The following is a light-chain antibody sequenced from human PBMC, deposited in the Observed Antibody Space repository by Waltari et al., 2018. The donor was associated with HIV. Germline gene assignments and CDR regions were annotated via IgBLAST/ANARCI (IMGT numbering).Light chain of an antibody. V-gene: IGLV2-14*03. Sequence: QSALTQPASVSGSPGQSLTISCTGTSSDVGGYNHVSWYQQHPAKAPKVIIYDVSTRPSGVSNRLSGAKSGNTASLTISGLQAEDEADYYCTSYTTINTYVFGTGTKVTVL. CDR3: TSYTTINTYV. CDR1: SSDVGGYNH. J-gene: IGLJ1*01. CDR2: DVS.